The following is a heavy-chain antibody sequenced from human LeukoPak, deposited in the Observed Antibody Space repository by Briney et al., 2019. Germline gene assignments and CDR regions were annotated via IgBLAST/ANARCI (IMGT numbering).Heavy chain of an antibody. Sequence: ASVKVSCKASGYTFTGYYMHWVRQAPGLGLEWMGWINPNSGGTNYAQKFQGRVTMTRDTSISTAYMELSRLRSDDTAVYYCARDGRPTYYDFWSGYYMDYWGQGTLVTVSS. V-gene: IGHV1-2*02. CDR1: GYTFTGYY. D-gene: IGHD3-3*01. CDR3: ARDGRPTYYDFWSGYYMDY. J-gene: IGHJ4*02. CDR2: INPNSGGT.